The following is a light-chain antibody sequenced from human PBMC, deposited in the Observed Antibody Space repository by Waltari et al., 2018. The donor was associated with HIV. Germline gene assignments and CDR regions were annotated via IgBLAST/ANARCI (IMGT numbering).Light chain of an antibody. CDR3: QSYDSRLTII. J-gene: IGLJ2*01. CDR2: GDN. CDR1: SSDIGAGYN. V-gene: IGLV1-40*01. Sequence: QSILTQPPSVSGAPGQRVTISCTGSSSDIGAGYNVHWYQQLPGTAPKLLISGDNTRPSGVPARFSVSKSGTSASLAITGLQAEDEADYFCQSYDSRLTIIFGGGTKLTVL.